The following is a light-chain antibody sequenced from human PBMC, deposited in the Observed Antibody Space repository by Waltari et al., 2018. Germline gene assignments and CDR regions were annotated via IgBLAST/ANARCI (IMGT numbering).Light chain of an antibody. J-gene: IGKJ2*01. CDR2: WAS. Sequence: DIVMTQSPDSLAVSLGERATINCKHSPSVLYSSNNKNYLAWYQQKPGQPPKLLIYWASTRESGVPDRFSGSGSGTDFTLTISSLQAEDVAVYYCQQYYSTLPYTFGQGTKLEIK. CDR3: QQYYSTLPYT. CDR1: PSVLYSSNNKNY. V-gene: IGKV4-1*01.